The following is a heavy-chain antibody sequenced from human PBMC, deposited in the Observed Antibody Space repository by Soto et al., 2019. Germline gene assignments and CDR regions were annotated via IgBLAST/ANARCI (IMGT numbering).Heavy chain of an antibody. D-gene: IGHD6-19*01. J-gene: IGHJ4*02. Sequence: TSETLSLTCAVYGASFSGYYWSWIRQPPGKGLEWIGEINHSGSTNYNPSLKSRVTISVDTSKNQFSLKLSSVTAAVTAVYYCARGQYLAVADMVEHSVQAPRATVFS. CDR2: INHSGST. V-gene: IGHV4-34*01. CDR3: ARGQYLAVADMVEH. CDR1: GASFSGYY.